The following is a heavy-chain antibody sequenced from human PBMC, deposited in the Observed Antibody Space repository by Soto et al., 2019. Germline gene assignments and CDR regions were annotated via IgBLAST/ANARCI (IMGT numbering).Heavy chain of an antibody. CDR1: GFTFSNFD. V-gene: IGHV3-23*01. Sequence: PGGSLRLSCAASGFTFSNFDMSLVLQAPGKGLEWVSGISTSGGTTYYADSVKGRFTSSRDNSKNTLYLQMTSLRAEDTAVYYCATGTAAPAHWGQGTLVTVSS. J-gene: IGHJ1*01. D-gene: IGHD6-13*01. CDR2: ISTSGGTT. CDR3: ATGTAAPAH.